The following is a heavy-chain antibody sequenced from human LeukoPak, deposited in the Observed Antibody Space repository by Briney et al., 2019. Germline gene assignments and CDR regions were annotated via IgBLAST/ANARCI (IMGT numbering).Heavy chain of an antibody. Sequence: SETLSLTCAVYGGSFSGYYWSWIRQPPGKGLEWIGEINHSGSTNYNPSLKSRVTISVDTSKNQFSLKLCSVTAADTAVYYCATRYFDWLLYPAGFDYWGQGTLVTVSS. CDR3: ATRYFDWLLYPAGFDY. V-gene: IGHV4-34*01. D-gene: IGHD3-9*01. CDR1: GGSFSGYY. J-gene: IGHJ4*02. CDR2: INHSGST.